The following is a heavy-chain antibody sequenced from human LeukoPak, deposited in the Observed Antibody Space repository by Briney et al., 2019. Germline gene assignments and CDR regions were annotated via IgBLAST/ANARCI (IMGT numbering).Heavy chain of an antibody. D-gene: IGHD2-2*02. CDR1: GGTFSSYA. CDR3: ARDFCSSTSCYNVKDY. V-gene: IGHV1-69*13. CDR2: IIPIFGTA. J-gene: IGHJ4*02. Sequence: SVKVSCKASGGTFSSYAISWVRQAPGQGLEWMGGIIPIFGTANYAQKFQGRVTITADESTSTAYMELRSLRSDDTAVYYCARDFCSSTSCYNVKDYWGQGTLVTVSS.